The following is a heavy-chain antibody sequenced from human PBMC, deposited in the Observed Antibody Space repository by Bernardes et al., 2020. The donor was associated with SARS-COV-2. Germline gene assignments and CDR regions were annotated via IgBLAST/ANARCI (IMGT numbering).Heavy chain of an antibody. Sequence: SETLSLTCTFSGGPIGSHYWSWIRQSPGKGLEWIGNVYFTGNTNHNPALRSRAIIGIDTSKSQFSLRLNSVTAADAAVYYCARDVFLGSSWDQSYYGMDVWGQGTTVTVSS. V-gene: IGHV4-59*11. CDR2: VYFTGNT. J-gene: IGHJ6*02. CDR3: ARDVFLGSSWDQSYYGMDV. CDR1: GGPIGSHY. D-gene: IGHD6-13*01.